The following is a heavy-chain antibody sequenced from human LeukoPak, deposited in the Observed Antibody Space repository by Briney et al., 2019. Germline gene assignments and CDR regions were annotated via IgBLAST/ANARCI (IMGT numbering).Heavy chain of an antibody. Sequence: SVKVSCKASGGTFSSYAISWVRQAPGQGLEWMGRIIPIFGIANYAQKFQGRVTITADKSTSTAYMELSSLRSEDAAVYYCAREESGSYIDYWGQGTLVTVSS. V-gene: IGHV1-69*04. J-gene: IGHJ4*02. CDR1: GGTFSSYA. CDR2: IIPIFGIA. CDR3: AREESGSYIDY. D-gene: IGHD1-26*01.